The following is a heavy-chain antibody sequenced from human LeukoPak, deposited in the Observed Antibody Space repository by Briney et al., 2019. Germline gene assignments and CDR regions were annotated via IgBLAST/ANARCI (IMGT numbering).Heavy chain of an antibody. D-gene: IGHD3-3*01. CDR1: ASSISIFY. CDR3: ASTRSAYYSGIYYYMDV. Sequence: ASENLSPTCTVYASSISIFYWGWLRPRPGVGRGWILYVYPSRTTNSTPSRKSRVTISGDTSKTQFSLKLSSVTAADTAVYYCASTRSAYYSGIYYYMDVWGKGTTVTVSS. CDR2: VYPSRTT. V-gene: IGHV4-4*09. J-gene: IGHJ6*03.